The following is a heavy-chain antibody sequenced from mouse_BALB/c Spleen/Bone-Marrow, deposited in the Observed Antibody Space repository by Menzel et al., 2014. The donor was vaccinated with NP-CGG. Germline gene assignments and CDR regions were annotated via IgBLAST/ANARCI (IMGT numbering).Heavy chain of an antibody. CDR1: GYTSTSYY. Sequence: QVQLQQSGPELVKPGASVMISCKASGYTSTSYYIHWVKRRPGQGLEWIGWIYPGNVNTKYNEKFKGKATLTADKSSSTAHMQLSSLTSEDSAVYFCARLGRDYAMDYWGQGTSVTVSS. J-gene: IGHJ4*01. D-gene: IGHD4-1*01. CDR2: IYPGNVNT. CDR3: ARLGRDYAMDY. V-gene: IGHV1S56*01.